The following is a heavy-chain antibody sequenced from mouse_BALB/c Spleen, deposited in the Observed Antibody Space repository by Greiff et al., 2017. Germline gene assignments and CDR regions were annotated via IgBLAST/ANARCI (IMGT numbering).Heavy chain of an antibody. J-gene: IGHJ3*01. CDR2: IDPANGNT. CDR1: GFNIKDTY. D-gene: IGHD2-4*01. Sequence: EVQLQESGAELVKPGASVKLSCTASGFNIKDTYMHWVKQRPEQGLEWIGRIDPANGNTKYDPKFQGKATITADTSSNTAYLQLSSLTSEDTAVYYCARGMITTAWFAYWGQGTLVTVSA. V-gene: IGHV14-3*02. CDR3: ARGMITTAWFAY.